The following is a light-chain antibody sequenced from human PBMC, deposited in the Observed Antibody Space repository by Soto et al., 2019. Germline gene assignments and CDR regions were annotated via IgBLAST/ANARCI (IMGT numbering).Light chain of an antibody. CDR3: QHYNNWPTT. Sequence: EIVMTQSPATLSVSPGERATLSCRDSQSVSRNLAWYQQIPGQAPRLLIYGASTRATGIPARFSGSGSGTELTRTISSLQSEDFAVYDCQHYNNWPTTFGQRTKVEIK. CDR2: GAS. CDR1: QSVSRN. V-gene: IGKV3-15*01. J-gene: IGKJ1*01.